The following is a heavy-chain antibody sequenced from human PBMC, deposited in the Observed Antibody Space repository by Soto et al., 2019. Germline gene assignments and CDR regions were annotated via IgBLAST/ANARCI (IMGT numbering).Heavy chain of an antibody. J-gene: IGHJ6*02. CDR3: ARMDSNSFRFANYYYGMAV. CDR1: GFTFSTYS. Sequence: EVQLVESGGGLVQPGGSLRLSCTASGFTFSTYSMNWVRQGPGKGLEWVSYISSSSNTIYYADSVKGRFSISRDNAKSSLYLQMNSVRDEDTAVYYCARMDSNSFRFANYYYGMAVWGQGTTVTVSS. V-gene: IGHV3-48*02. D-gene: IGHD6-6*01. CDR2: ISSSSNTI.